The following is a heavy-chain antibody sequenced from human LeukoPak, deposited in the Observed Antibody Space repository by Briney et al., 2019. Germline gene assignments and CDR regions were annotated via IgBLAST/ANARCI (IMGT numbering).Heavy chain of an antibody. V-gene: IGHV4-59*01. CDR3: ARTRHHDYGDYEYDY. CDR1: GGSISSYY. Sequence: SETLSLTCTVSGGSISSYYWSWLRQPPGKGLEWIGYIYYSGSTNYNPSLKSRVTISVDTSKNQFSLKLSSVTAADTAVYYCARTRHHDYGDYEYDYWGQGTLVTVSS. J-gene: IGHJ4*02. D-gene: IGHD4-17*01. CDR2: IYYSGST.